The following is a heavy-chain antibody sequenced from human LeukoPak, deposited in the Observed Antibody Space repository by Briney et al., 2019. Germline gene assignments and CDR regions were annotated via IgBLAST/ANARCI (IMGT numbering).Heavy chain of an antibody. CDR1: GFDFITYS. CDR2: ISISSSTI. J-gene: IGHJ5*02. V-gene: IGHV3-48*01. Sequence: PGGSLRLSCAASGFDFITYSMNWVRQAPGKGLEWISYISISSSTIYYADSVKGRFTVSRDNAKTSLYLQMNSLRAEDTAVYYCARASYYYGSAQTFDPWGQGTLVTVSS. CDR3: ARASYYYGSAQTFDP. D-gene: IGHD3-10*01.